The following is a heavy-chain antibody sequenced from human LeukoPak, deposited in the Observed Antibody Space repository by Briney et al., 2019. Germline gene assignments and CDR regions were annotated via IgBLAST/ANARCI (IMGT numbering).Heavy chain of an antibody. CDR3: ARDLRHSSTDY. Sequence: AGSLRLSCAASGFTFSSYAMHWVRQAPGKGLEWVAVISYDGSNKYYADSVKGRFTISRDNSKNTLYLQMNSLRAEDTAVYYCARDLRHSSTDYWGQGTMVTVSS. J-gene: IGHJ4*02. D-gene: IGHD6-19*01. CDR1: GFTFSSYA. CDR2: ISYDGSNK. V-gene: IGHV3-30*04.